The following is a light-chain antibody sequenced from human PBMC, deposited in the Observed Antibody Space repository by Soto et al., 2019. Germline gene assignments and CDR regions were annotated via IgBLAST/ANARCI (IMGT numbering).Light chain of an antibody. CDR1: QSIGTW. CDR3: QQYNNFPST. CDR2: DAS. V-gene: IGKV1-5*01. Sequence: DIPMTQSPSTLSASVGDRVTITCRASQSIGTWLAWYQQKPGKAPNLLIYDASSLEGGVPSRFSGSGSGTGFTLTISSLQPDDFTTYYCQQYNNFPSTFGQGTKLEIK. J-gene: IGKJ2*01.